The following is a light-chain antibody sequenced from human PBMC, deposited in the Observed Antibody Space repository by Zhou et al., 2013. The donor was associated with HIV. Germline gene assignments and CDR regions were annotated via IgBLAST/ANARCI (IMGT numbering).Light chain of an antibody. Sequence: EIVLTQSPGTLSLSPGERASLSCRASPGLSTNLAWYQQKPGQAPRLVIFGASTRAPGIPARISGSGSGTEFTLTIGSLQSEDFALYYCQHYNERPLTFGGGTKVEI. J-gene: IGKJ4*01. V-gene: IGKV3-15*01. CDR1: PGLSTN. CDR3: QHYNERPLT. CDR2: GAS.